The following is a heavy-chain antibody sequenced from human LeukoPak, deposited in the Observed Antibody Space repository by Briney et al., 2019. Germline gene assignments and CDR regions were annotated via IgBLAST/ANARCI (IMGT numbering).Heavy chain of an antibody. D-gene: IGHD4-17*01. CDR1: GFTFSSYS. Sequence: GGSLRLSCAASGFTFSSYSMNRVRQAPGKGLEWVSSISSSSSYIYYADSVKGRFTISRDNAKNSLYLQMNSLRAEDTAVYYCARDRTTSADYGVERDGAYYFDYWGQGTLVTVSS. J-gene: IGHJ4*02. V-gene: IGHV3-21*01. CDR3: ARDRTTSADYGVERDGAYYFDY. CDR2: ISSSSSYI.